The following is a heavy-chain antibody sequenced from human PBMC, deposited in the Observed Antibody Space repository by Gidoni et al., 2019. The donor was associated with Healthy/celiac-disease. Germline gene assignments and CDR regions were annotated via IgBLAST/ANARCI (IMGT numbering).Heavy chain of an antibody. Sequence: EVQLVESGGGLVKPGGSLRLSCAASGSTFSSYSMNWVRQAPGKGLGLVSSISSSSSYIYYADSVKGRFTISRDNAKNSLYLQMNSLRAEDTAVYYCARDGEGLQFFPPLDYYYYGMDVWGQGTTVTVSS. D-gene: IGHD4-4*01. V-gene: IGHV3-21*01. J-gene: IGHJ6*02. CDR1: GSTFSSYS. CDR2: ISSSSSYI. CDR3: ARDGEGLQFFPPLDYYYYGMDV.